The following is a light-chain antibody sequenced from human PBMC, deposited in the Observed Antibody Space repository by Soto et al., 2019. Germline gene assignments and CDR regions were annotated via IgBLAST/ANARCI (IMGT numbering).Light chain of an antibody. Sequence: DSQMTQSPSSLSASVGDRVTITCRASQAISRDLNWYQQKPGKAPKLLIYAASSWQSGVPSRFSGSGSETDFTLTINSLQPEDFATYYCQQTYSPLITFGQGTRLEIK. J-gene: IGKJ5*01. CDR2: AAS. CDR1: QAISRD. V-gene: IGKV1-39*01. CDR3: QQTYSPLIT.